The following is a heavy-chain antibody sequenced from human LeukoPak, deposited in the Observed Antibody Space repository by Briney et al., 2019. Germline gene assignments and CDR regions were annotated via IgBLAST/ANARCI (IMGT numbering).Heavy chain of an antibody. CDR3: ARDLMDYYDSSGYYYDG. CDR2: ISSSSSYI. CDR1: GFTFSSYE. Sequence: GGSLRLSCAASGFTFSSYEMNWVRQAPGKGLEWVSSISSSSSYIYYADSVKGRFTISRVNAKNSLYLQMNSLRAEDTAVYYCARDLMDYYDSSGYYYDGWGQGTLVTVSS. J-gene: IGHJ4*02. D-gene: IGHD3-22*01. V-gene: IGHV3-21*01.